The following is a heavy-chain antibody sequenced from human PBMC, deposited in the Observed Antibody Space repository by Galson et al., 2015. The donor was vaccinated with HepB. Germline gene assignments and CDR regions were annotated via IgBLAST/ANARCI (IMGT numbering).Heavy chain of an antibody. V-gene: IGHV3-74*01. CDR2: INSDGSST. D-gene: IGHD4-11*01. J-gene: IGHJ4*02. CDR3: ARGIVMSKVTTTITVTTDNFDY. CDR1: GFTFSSYW. Sequence: SLRLSCAASGFTFSSYWMHWVRQAPGKGLVWVSRINSDGSSTSYADSVKGRFTISRDNAKNTLYLQMNSLRAEDTAVYYCARGIVMSKVTTTITVTTDNFDYWGQGTLVTVSS.